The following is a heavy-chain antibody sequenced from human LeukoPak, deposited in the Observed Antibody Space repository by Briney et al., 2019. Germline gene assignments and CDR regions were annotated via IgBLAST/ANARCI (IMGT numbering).Heavy chain of an antibody. V-gene: IGHV4-4*02. D-gene: IGHD1-26*01. Sequence: SGTLSLTCAVSGGSISSSNWWSWVGQPPGQGLGWIGEIYHSGSTNYNPSLKSRVTISVDKSKNQFSLKLSSVTAADTAVYYCARRPPRQYSGSYPPDYWGQGTLVTVSS. J-gene: IGHJ4*02. CDR1: GGSISSSNW. CDR2: IYHSGST. CDR3: ARRPPRQYSGSYPPDY.